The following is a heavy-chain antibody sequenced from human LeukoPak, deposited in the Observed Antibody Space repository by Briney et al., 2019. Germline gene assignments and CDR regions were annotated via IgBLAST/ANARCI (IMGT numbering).Heavy chain of an antibody. Sequence: GGSLRLSCAASGFTFSSYSMNWVRQAPGKGLEWVSFISNGGTTVYYADSVKGRFTISRDNAKNSLYLQLNSLRAEDTAVYYCASNYGSGNYYRDYWGQGTLVTVSS. D-gene: IGHD3-10*01. CDR3: ASNYGSGNYYRDY. CDR2: ISNGGTTV. J-gene: IGHJ4*02. V-gene: IGHV3-48*04. CDR1: GFTFSSYS.